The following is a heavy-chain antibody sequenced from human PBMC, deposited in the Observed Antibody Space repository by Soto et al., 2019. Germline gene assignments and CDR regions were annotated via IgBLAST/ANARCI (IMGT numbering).Heavy chain of an antibody. Sequence: SVKVSCKASRVAFSKFIVTWVRQAPGLGLEWVGGIIPIFGTANYAQTFQGRVTITADESTSTSYMEVNNLRSEDTAVYYCAKVRYSSPMGYYYGMDVWGQGTTVTVSS. J-gene: IGHJ6*02. CDR1: RVAFSKFI. CDR2: IIPIFGTA. V-gene: IGHV1-69*13. D-gene: IGHD6-19*01. CDR3: AKVRYSSPMGYYYGMDV.